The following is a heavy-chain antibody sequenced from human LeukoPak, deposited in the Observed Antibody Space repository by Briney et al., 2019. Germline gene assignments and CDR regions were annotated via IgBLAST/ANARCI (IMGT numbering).Heavy chain of an antibody. CDR2: IYYSGSA. J-gene: IGHJ3*02. Sequence: SETLSLTCAVYGGSFSGYYWSWIRQPPGKGLEWIGYIYYSGSARYNPSLKSRVTISVDTSKNQFSLKLSSVTAADTAVYYCARNPHYYDSSDYDAFDMWVQGTMVTVSS. CDR1: GGSFSGYY. CDR3: ARNPHYYDSSDYDAFDM. D-gene: IGHD3-22*01. V-gene: IGHV4-34*11.